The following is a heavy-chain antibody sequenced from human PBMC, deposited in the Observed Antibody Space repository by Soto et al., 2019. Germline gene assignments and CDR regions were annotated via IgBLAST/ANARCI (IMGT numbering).Heavy chain of an antibody. CDR1: GGSFSGYY. J-gene: IGHJ5*02. CDR3: ARGSGGSGIAAAGTIYNWFDP. D-gene: IGHD6-13*01. Sequence: SETLSLTCAVYGGSFSGYYWSWIRQPPGKGLEWIGEINHSGSTNYNPSLKSRVTISVDTSKNQFSLKLSSVTAADTAVYYCARGSGGSGIAAAGTIYNWFDPWGQGTLVTVSS. CDR2: INHSGST. V-gene: IGHV4-34*01.